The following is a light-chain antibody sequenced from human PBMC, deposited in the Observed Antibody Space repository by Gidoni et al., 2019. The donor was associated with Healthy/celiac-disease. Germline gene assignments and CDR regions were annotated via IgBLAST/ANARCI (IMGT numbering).Light chain of an antibody. CDR1: QSVSSY. Sequence: EIVLTQSPATLSLSPGERATLSCRASQSVSSYLAWYQQKPGQAPRLLIYDASNRATGIPARCSGSGSGTDFTLTISSLKPEDFAVYYCQQRSNWPPLTFGGGTKVEIK. CDR2: DAS. V-gene: IGKV3-11*01. J-gene: IGKJ4*01. CDR3: QQRSNWPPLT.